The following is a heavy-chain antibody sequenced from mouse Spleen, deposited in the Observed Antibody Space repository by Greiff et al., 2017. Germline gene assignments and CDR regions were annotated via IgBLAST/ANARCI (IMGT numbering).Heavy chain of an antibody. D-gene: IGHD2-1*01. J-gene: IGHJ3*01. V-gene: IGHV3-6*01. Sequence: EVQLQQSGPGLVKPSQSLSLTCSVTGYSITSGYYWNWIRQFPGNKLEWMGYISYDGSNNYNPSLKNRISITRDTSKNQFFLKLNSVTTEDTATYYCARVYPTTYWGQGTLVTVSA. CDR3: ARVYPTTY. CDR2: ISYDGSN. CDR1: GYSITSGYY.